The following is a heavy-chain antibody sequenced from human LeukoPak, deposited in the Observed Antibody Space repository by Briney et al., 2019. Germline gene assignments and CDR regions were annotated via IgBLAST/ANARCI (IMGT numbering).Heavy chain of an antibody. D-gene: IGHD3-22*01. Sequence: ASVKVSCKASGYTFTSNAMHWVRQAPGQRLEWMGCSNGANGNTEYSHEFQGRVTITRDTSARTAYMELSSLRSEDTAVYYCARGPPGYYYDSSGYLGYWGQGTLVTVSS. J-gene: IGHJ4*02. CDR2: SNGANGNT. V-gene: IGHV1-3*02. CDR3: ARGPPGYYYDSSGYLGY. CDR1: GYTFTSNA.